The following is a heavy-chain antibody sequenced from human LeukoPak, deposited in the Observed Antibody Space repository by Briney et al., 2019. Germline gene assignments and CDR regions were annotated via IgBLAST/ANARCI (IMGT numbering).Heavy chain of an antibody. J-gene: IGHJ4*02. D-gene: IGHD3-22*01. CDR3: ASYSYYYDSSGYYEI. CDR1: GYTFTSYD. CDR2: IIPIFGTA. V-gene: IGHV1-69*06. Sequence: GASVKVSCKASGYTFTSYDINWVRQATGQGLEWMGGIIPIFGTANYAQKFQGRVTITADKSTSTAYMELSSLRSEDTAVYYCASYSYYYDSSGYYEIWGQGTLVTVSS.